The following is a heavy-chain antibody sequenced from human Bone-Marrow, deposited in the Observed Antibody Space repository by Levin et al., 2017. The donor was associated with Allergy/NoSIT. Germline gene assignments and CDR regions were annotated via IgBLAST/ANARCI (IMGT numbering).Heavy chain of an antibody. CDR3: VTDESGDEDFDY. Sequence: RGESLKISCAASGFILRTSDMNWVRQAPGKGLEWISFITKPSRTISYADSVKGRFTVSRDNVKNLLYLDMNSLRAEDTAVYYCVTDESGDEDFDYWGQGTLVTVSS. V-gene: IGHV3-48*01. J-gene: IGHJ4*02. CDR2: ITKPSRTI. CDR1: GFILRTSD. D-gene: IGHD7-27*01.